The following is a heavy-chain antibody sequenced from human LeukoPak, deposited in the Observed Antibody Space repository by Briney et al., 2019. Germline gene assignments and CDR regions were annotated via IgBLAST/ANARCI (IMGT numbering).Heavy chain of an antibody. CDR2: IIPIFGTT. Sequence: SVKVSCKASGGTFSSYAISWVRQAPGQGLEWMGGIIPIFGTTNYAQKFWGRVTITADESTSTAYMELSSLRSEDTAVYYCARDVGYSYVFDYWGQGTLVTVSS. J-gene: IGHJ4*02. CDR3: ARDVGYSYVFDY. D-gene: IGHD5-18*01. CDR1: GGTFSSYA. V-gene: IGHV1-69*13.